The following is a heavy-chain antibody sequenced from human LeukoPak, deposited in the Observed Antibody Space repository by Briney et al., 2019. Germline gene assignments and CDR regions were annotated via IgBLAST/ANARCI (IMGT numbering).Heavy chain of an antibody. V-gene: IGHV4-38-2*02. CDR3: ARASSGYYFGVDAFDI. J-gene: IGHJ3*02. CDR1: GYSISSGCY. CDR2: IYHSGST. D-gene: IGHD3-22*01. Sequence: SETLSLTCTVSGYSISSGCYWGWIRQPPGKGLEWIGSIYHSGSTYYNPSLKSRVTISVDTSKNQFSLKLRSVTAADTAVYYCARASSGYYFGVDAFDIWGQGTVVTVSS.